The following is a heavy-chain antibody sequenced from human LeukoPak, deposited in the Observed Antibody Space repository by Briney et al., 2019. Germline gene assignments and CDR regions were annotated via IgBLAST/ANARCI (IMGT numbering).Heavy chain of an antibody. CDR3: ARDFRNTGFDY. Sequence: GGSLRLSCVVSEFPFSKFCMSWFRQAPGKGLEWISYICSDSRIIHYADSVKGRFTISRDNGKNSLYLQMNSLRAEDTAVYYCARDFRNTGFDYCGQGTLVTVSS. CDR2: ICSDSRII. D-gene: IGHD4-17*01. CDR1: EFPFSKFC. V-gene: IGHV3-11*01. J-gene: IGHJ4*02.